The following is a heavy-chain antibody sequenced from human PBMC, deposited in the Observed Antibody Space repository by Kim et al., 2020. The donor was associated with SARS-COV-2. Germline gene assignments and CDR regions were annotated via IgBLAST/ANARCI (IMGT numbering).Heavy chain of an antibody. CDR3: ARLHQALDY. J-gene: IGHJ4*02. Sequence: GAINYNPSLKSRVTMSVDTAKNQFSLKLTSVPPADTAVYYCARLHQALDYWGQGALVTVSS. D-gene: IGHD2-2*01. V-gene: IGHV4-4*07. CDR2: GAI.